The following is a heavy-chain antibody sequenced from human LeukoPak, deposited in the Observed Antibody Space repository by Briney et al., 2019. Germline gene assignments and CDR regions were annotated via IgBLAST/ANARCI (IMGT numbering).Heavy chain of an antibody. D-gene: IGHD2-2*01. CDR2: IYTSGST. CDR1: GGSISSGSYY. Sequence: PSETLSLTCTVSGGSISSGSYYWSWIRQPAGKGLEWIGRIYTSGSTNYNPSLKSRVTISVDTSKNQFSLKLSSVTAADTAVYYCARESDCSSTSCYSVFDYWGQGTLVTVSS. CDR3: ARESDCSSTSCYSVFDY. J-gene: IGHJ4*02. V-gene: IGHV4-61*02.